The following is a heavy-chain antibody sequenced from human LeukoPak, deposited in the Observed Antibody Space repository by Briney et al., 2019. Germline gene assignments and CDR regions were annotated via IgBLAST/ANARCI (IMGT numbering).Heavy chain of an antibody. CDR1: GGSISSYY. CDR3: ARELYYDSSGYHDAFDI. V-gene: IGHV4-59*01. CDR2: IYYSGST. D-gene: IGHD3-22*01. Sequence: SETLSLTCTVSGGSISSYYWSWIRQPPGKGLEWSGYIYYSGSTNYNPSLKSRVTISVDTSKNQSSLKLSSVTAADTAVYYCARELYYDSSGYHDAFDIWGQGTMVTVSS. J-gene: IGHJ3*02.